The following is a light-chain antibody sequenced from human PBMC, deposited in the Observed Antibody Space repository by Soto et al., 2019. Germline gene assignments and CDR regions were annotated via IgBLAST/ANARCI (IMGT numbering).Light chain of an antibody. CDR1: SSDVGGYNY. J-gene: IGLJ7*01. V-gene: IGLV2-14*01. CDR3: TSYTTSSAHVI. Sequence: QSALTQSASVSGSPGQSITISCTGTSSDVGGYNYVSWYQHQLGKAPKLMIYDVSDRPSGVSNRFSGSKSGNTASLTISGLQAEDEADYYCTSYTTSSAHVIFGGGTQLTVL. CDR2: DVS.